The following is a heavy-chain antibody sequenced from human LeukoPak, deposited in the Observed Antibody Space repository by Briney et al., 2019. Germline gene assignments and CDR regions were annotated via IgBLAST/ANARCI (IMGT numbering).Heavy chain of an antibody. CDR2: IYYSGST. Sequence: PSETLSLTCTVSGGSISSGGYYWSWIRQHPGKGLKWIGYIYYSGSTYYNPSLKSRVTISVDTSKNQFSLKLSSVTAADTAVYYCASHNRGNYYGSGSPPDDYWGQGTLVTVSS. CDR1: GGSISSGGYY. J-gene: IGHJ4*02. D-gene: IGHD3-10*01. V-gene: IGHV4-31*03. CDR3: ASHNRGNYYGSGSPPDDY.